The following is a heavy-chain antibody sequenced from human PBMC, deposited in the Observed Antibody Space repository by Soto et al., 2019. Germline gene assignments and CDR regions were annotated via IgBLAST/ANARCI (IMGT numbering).Heavy chain of an antibody. Sequence: SETLSLTCAVYGGSFSGYYWSWIRQPPGKGLEWIGEINHSGSTNYNPSLKSRVTISVDTSKNQFSLKLSSVTAADTAVYYCARGRYYSSSDAFDIWGQGTMVTVSS. V-gene: IGHV4-34*01. J-gene: IGHJ3*02. CDR3: ARGRYYSSSDAFDI. D-gene: IGHD6-6*01. CDR2: INHSGST. CDR1: GGSFSGYY.